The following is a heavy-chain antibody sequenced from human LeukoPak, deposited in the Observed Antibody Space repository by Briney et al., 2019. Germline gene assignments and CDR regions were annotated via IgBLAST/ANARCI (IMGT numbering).Heavy chain of an antibody. J-gene: IGHJ4*02. V-gene: IGHV1-2*02. CDR2: INPNSGDT. CDR1: GYTFTGYH. Sequence: ASVKVSCKASGYTFTGYHIHWVRQAPGQGLEWMGWINPNSGDTNYAQKFQGRVTMTRDTSISTAYREVTMLRSDDTAVYFCARAVAGPFDYWGQGTLVTVSS. D-gene: IGHD6-19*01. CDR3: ARAVAGPFDY.